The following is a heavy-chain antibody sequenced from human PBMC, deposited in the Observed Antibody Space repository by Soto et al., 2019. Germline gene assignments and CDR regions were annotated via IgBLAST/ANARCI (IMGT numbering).Heavy chain of an antibody. V-gene: IGHV3-23*01. CDR3: AKEDVAVAGGIDY. D-gene: IGHD6-19*01. Sequence: VGSLRLSCAASGFTFSSYGMHWVRQAPGKGLEWVSAISGSGGSTYYADSVKGRFTISRDNSKNTLYLQMNSLRAEDTAVYYCAKEDVAVAGGIDYWGQGTLVSVSS. CDR2: ISGSGGST. CDR1: GFTFSSYG. J-gene: IGHJ4*02.